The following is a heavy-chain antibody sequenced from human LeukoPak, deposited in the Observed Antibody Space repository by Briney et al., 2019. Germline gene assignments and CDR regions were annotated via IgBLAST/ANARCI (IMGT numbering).Heavy chain of an antibody. D-gene: IGHD3-3*01. CDR2: ISGSGGST. Sequence: GGSLRLSCAASGFTFSSYAMSWVRQAPGKGLEWVSAISGSGGSTYYADSVKGRFTISRDNSKNTLYLQMNSLRAEDTAVYYCASGGDFWSGYYTDLDYWGQGTLVTVSS. CDR1: GFTFSSYA. J-gene: IGHJ4*02. CDR3: ASGGDFWSGYYTDLDY. V-gene: IGHV3-23*01.